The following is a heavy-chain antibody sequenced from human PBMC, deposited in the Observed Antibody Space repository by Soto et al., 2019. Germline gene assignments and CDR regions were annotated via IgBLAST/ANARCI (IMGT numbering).Heavy chain of an antibody. J-gene: IGHJ4*02. Sequence: EVHLVESGGVVVQPGGSLRLSCAASGFAFDDYSMHWVRQAPGKGLEWVSLITWDGGGAYYADSVKGRFTISRDNSKNSLYLQMNGLRPDDSAFYYCAKDASASLRSLIDNWGQGTLVTVSS. CDR2: ITWDGGGA. D-gene: IGHD4-17*01. CDR1: GFAFDDYS. CDR3: AKDASASLRSLIDN. V-gene: IGHV3-43*01.